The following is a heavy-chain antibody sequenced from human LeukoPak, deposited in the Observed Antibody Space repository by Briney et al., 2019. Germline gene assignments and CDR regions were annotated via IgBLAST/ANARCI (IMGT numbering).Heavy chain of an antibody. CDR1: GFTFSSYS. CDR3: ARECRGYYVSSASYAFDI. V-gene: IGHV3-21*01. D-gene: IGHD3-22*01. CDR2: ISSSSSYI. Sequence: GGSLRLSCAASGFTFSSYSMNWVRQAPGKGLEWVSSISSSSSYIYYADSVKGRFTISRDNAKNSLYLQMNSLRAEDTAVYYCARECRGYYVSSASYAFDIWGQGTMVAASS. J-gene: IGHJ3*02.